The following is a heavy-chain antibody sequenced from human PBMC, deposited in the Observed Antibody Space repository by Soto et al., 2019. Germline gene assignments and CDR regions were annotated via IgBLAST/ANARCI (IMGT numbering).Heavy chain of an antibody. D-gene: IGHD2-2*01. J-gene: IGHJ4*02. CDR2: ISSSSSYM. V-gene: IGHV3-21*01. CDR3: ATSDCSSTSCYFAGVNQY. CDR1: GFTLRTYS. Sequence: GGSLRLSCEASGFTLRTYSMNWVRQAPGKGLEWVASISSSSSYMYYADSVKGRFTISRDNAKNSLYLQMNSLRAEDTALYYCATSDCSSTSCYFAGVNQYWGQGTLVTVSS.